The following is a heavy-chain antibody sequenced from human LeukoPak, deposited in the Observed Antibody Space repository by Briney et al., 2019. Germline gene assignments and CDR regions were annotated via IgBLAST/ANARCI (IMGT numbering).Heavy chain of an antibody. CDR1: GYTFTSYY. V-gene: IGHV1-46*01. CDR2: INPSGGST. Sequence: ASVKVSCKASGYTFTSYYMHWVRQAPGQGLEWMGIINPSGGSTSYAQKFQGGVTMTRDTSTSTVYMELSSLRSEDTAVYYCARATRIAAAGTYPIDYWGQGTLVTVSS. D-gene: IGHD6-13*01. CDR3: ARATRIAAAGTYPIDY. J-gene: IGHJ4*02.